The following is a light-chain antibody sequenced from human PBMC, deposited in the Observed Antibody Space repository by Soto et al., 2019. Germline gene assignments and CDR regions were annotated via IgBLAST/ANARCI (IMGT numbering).Light chain of an antibody. CDR3: QHCGGSST. Sequence: EIVLTQSPGTLSLSRGERATLSCRASQSVSSGALAWYQQKPGQAPRLLIYGASTRATGISDRFSGSGSGTDFTLTISRLEPDDFAVYYCQHCGGSSTFGQGTKVEIK. J-gene: IGKJ1*01. CDR2: GAS. CDR1: QSVSSGA. V-gene: IGKV3-20*01.